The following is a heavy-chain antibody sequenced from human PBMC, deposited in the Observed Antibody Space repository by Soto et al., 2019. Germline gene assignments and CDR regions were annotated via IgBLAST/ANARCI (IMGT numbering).Heavy chain of an antibody. CDR1: GFTFSSYG. Sequence: GGSLRLSCAASGFTFSSYGMHWVRQAPGKGLEWVAVIWYDGSNKYYADSVKGRFTISRDNSKNTLCLQMNRLSAEDTTVYYCQSVYSSCVDAFDIWGQGTMVTVS. D-gene: IGHD6-6*01. CDR3: QSVYSSCVDAFDI. J-gene: IGHJ3*02. CDR2: IWYDGSNK. V-gene: IGHV3-33*01.